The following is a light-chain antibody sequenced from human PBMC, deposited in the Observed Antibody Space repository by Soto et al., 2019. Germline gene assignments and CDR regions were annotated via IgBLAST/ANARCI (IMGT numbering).Light chain of an antibody. CDR2: GNS. Sequence: QSVLTQPPSVSGAPGQRVTISCTGSSLNIGAGYDVHWYQQLPGTAPKLLIYGNSNRPSGVPDRFSGSMSGTSASLAITGLQAEDEADYYCQSYDSSLSGSYVFGTGTKLTVL. CDR3: QSYDSSLSGSYV. CDR1: SLNIGAGYD. J-gene: IGLJ1*01. V-gene: IGLV1-40*01.